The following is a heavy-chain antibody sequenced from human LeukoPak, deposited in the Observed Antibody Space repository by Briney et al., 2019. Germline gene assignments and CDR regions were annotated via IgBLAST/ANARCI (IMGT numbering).Heavy chain of an antibody. CDR1: GGTFRSNA. Sequence: SVKVSRKASGGTFRSNAISWVRQAPGQGLEWMGGITPIFGTANYAQKFQGRVTITAVESMSTAYMGLSSLRSEDTAVYYCARGWLAETTVVTPYNYWGQGTLVTVSS. CDR3: ARGWLAETTVVTPYNY. D-gene: IGHD4-23*01. CDR2: ITPIFGTA. V-gene: IGHV1-69*13. J-gene: IGHJ4*02.